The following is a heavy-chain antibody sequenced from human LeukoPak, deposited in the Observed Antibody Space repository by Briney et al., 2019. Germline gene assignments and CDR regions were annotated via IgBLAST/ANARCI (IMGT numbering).Heavy chain of an antibody. V-gene: IGHV3-64D*06. CDR2: ISSNGGST. CDR1: GFTFSSYA. Sequence: GGSLRLSCSASGFTFSSYAMHWVRQAPGKGLEYVLAISSNGGSTYYADSVKGRFTISKDNSKNTLYLQMSSLRAEDTAVYYCVKDGLGRLLLDYWGQGTLVTVSS. CDR3: VKDGLGRLLLDY. D-gene: IGHD2-15*01. J-gene: IGHJ4*02.